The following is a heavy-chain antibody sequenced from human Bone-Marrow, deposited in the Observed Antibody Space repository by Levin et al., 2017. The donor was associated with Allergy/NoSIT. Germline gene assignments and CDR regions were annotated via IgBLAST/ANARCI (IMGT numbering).Heavy chain of an antibody. V-gene: IGHV3-53*01. CDR1: GFTVSSHY. CDR3: ARGQGAFDI. Sequence: GESLKISCAASGFTVSSHYMTWVRQAPGKGLEWVSVIYSGGSTYYADSVKGRFTISRDNSKNTLYLQMNSLRAEDTAVYYCARGQGAFDIWGQGTMVTVSS. J-gene: IGHJ3*02. CDR2: IYSGGST.